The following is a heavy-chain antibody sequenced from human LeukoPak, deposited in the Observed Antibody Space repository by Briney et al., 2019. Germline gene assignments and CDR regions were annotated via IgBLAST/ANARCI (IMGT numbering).Heavy chain of an antibody. CDR1: GGSISSNSYY. Sequence: PSETLSLTCTVSGGSISSNSYYWAWIRQPPGKGLEWIGNIYYSGGTHYNPSLKSRVTISVDTSKNQFSLKLNSVTAADTSVYYCARHGYYDSSGYYGFDYWGQGTLVTVSS. V-gene: IGHV4-39*01. CDR2: IYYSGGT. J-gene: IGHJ4*02. CDR3: ARHGYYDSSGYYGFDY. D-gene: IGHD3-22*01.